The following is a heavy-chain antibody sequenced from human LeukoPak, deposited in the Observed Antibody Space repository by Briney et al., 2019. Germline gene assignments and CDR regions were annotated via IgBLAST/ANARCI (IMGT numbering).Heavy chain of an antibody. CDR2: IGTAGDT. CDR1: GFTFSSYD. CDR3: ARSGYSYGPFDY. Sequence: GGSLRLSCAASGFTFSSYDMHWVRQATGKGLEWVSAIGTAGDTYYPGSVKGRFTISRENAKNSLYLQMNSLRAGDTAVYYCARSGYSYGPFDYWGQGTLVTVSS. J-gene: IGHJ4*02. V-gene: IGHV3-13*01. D-gene: IGHD5-18*01.